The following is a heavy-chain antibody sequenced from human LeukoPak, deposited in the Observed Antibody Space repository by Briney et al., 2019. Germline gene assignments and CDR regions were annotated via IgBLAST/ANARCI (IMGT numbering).Heavy chain of an antibody. CDR3: ARDSNYYGSGNAFDI. Sequence: ASVTVSCKASGYTFTSYGISWVRQAPGQGLEWMGWISAYNGNTNYAQKLQGRVTMTTDTSTSTAYVELRSLRSDDTAVYYCARDSNYYGSGNAFDIWGQGTMVTVSS. J-gene: IGHJ3*02. CDR2: ISAYNGNT. CDR1: GYTFTSYG. V-gene: IGHV1-18*01. D-gene: IGHD3-10*01.